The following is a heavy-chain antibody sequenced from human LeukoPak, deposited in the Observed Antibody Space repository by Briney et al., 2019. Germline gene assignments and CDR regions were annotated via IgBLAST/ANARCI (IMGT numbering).Heavy chain of an antibody. Sequence: ASVKVSCSSSGYILTNYGIYWVRQAPGQGLEWMGWINTYNGETDYAQNFQGRVTMTTDTSTNTAYMDLRSLTSDDTVVYYCARGRLGVSGYKDYLDYWGQGTLVTVSS. CDR2: INTYNGET. J-gene: IGHJ4*02. V-gene: IGHV1-18*01. D-gene: IGHD5-12*01. CDR3: ARGRLGVSGYKDYLDY. CDR1: GYILTNYG.